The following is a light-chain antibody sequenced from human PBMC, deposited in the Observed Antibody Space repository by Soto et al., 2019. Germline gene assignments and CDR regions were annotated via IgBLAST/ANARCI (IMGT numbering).Light chain of an antibody. CDR3: QQYDSSPRT. CDR1: QSLLHITGDT. J-gene: IGKJ1*01. Sequence: DIVMTQSPLSLPVTPGEPASISCRSSQSLLHITGDTLAWYQHKPGQAPRPLIYGVSSRATGIPDRFSGSGSGTDFTLTISRLEPEDFAVYYCQQYDSSPRTFGQGTKVDIK. CDR2: GVS. V-gene: IGKV3-20*01.